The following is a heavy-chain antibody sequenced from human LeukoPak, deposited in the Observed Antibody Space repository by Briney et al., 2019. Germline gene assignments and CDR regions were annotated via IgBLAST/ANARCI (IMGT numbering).Heavy chain of an antibody. J-gene: IGHJ4*02. CDR2: ISSSSSYI. D-gene: IGHD1-26*01. Sequence: GGSLRLSCAASGFTFSSYSMNWVRQAPGKGLEWVSSISSSSSYIYYADSVKGRFTISRDNAKDSLHLQMNSLRVEDTAVYYCTRDQGYYLPDYWGQGTLVTVSS. CDR3: TRDQGYYLPDY. CDR1: GFTFSSYS. V-gene: IGHV3-21*01.